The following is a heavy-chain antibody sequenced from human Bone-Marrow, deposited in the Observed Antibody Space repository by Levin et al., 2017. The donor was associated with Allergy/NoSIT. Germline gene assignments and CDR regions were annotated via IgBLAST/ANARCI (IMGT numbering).Heavy chain of an antibody. CDR1: CDSVSSSSYY. CDR3: ARHLRDHDALSGYYLGWFDP. Sequence: SQTLSLTCTVSCDSVSSSSYYWGWIRQPPGKGLEWIGSIYYSGTTFYKPSLKSRVRISRDTSKNHFSLSVASVTAEDTAVYYCARHLRDHDALSGYYLGWFDPWGQGTLVTVSS. J-gene: IGHJ5*02. D-gene: IGHD3-22*01. V-gene: IGHV4-39*01. CDR2: IYYSGTT.